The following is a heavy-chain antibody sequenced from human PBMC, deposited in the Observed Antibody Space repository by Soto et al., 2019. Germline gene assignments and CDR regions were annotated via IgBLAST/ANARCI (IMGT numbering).Heavy chain of an antibody. CDR2: IYPGDSDT. CDR1: GYSFTSYW. V-gene: IGHV5-51*01. D-gene: IGHD3-9*01. Sequence: PGESLKISCKGSGYSFTSYWIGWVRQMPGKGLEWMGIIYPGDSDTRYSPSFQGQVTISADKSISTAYLQWSSLKASDTAMYYCARLLTLVNYYCYGMDVWGQGTTVTVSS. J-gene: IGHJ6*02. CDR3: ARLLTLVNYYCYGMDV.